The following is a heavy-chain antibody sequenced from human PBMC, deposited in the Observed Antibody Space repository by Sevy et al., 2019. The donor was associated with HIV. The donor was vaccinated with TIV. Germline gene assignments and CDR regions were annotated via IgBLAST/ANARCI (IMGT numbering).Heavy chain of an antibody. D-gene: IGHD7-27*01. J-gene: IGHJ4*02. CDR2: IYFSGGT. V-gene: IGHV4-30-4*01. CDR3: ARSKNEYANALDFDF. Sequence: SETLSLTCAVSGGSISSGDYYWSWIRQPPAKGLEWIGRIYFSGGTYYNPSLKNRVTISVDTSKNQFSLKLSSVIAADTAVYYCARSKNEYANALDFDFWGQGTLVTVSS. CDR1: GGSISSGDYY.